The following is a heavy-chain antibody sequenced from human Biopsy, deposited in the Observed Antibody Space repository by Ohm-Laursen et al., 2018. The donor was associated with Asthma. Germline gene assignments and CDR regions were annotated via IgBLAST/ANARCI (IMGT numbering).Heavy chain of an antibody. CDR2: INSVFGTT. J-gene: IGHJ4*02. D-gene: IGHD2-2*01. Sequence: SVKVSCKSLGGTFNTYVIGWVRQAPGQGLEWMGGINSVFGTTTYPQKFQDRVTITSDDSTSTAYMELSSLRSEDTAVYYCARKAGSCISRTCYSLDFWGQGTLVTVSS. V-gene: IGHV1-69*13. CDR3: ARKAGSCISRTCYSLDF. CDR1: GGTFNTYV.